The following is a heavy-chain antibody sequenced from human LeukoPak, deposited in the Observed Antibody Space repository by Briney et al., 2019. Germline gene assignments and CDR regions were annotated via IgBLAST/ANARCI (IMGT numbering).Heavy chain of an antibody. J-gene: IGHJ4*02. D-gene: IGHD1-1*01. CDR1: GFTVSRNY. CDR3: ARSPVLDRNDWSFAD. CDR2: SYSGGDT. Sequence: PGGSLRLSCAASGFTVSRNYMSWVRQAPGKGLERVSVSYSGGDTYYPDSVKGRFTVSRDNPKNTVYLQMNSLRAEDTAVYFCARSPVLDRNDWSFADWGQGTLVTVSS. V-gene: IGHV3-53*01.